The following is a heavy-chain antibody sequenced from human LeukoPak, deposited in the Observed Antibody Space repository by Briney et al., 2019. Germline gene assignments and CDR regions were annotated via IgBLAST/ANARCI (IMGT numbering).Heavy chain of an antibody. Sequence: SETLSLTCTVSGASINSRDYYWGWIRQPPGQGLEWIGSIYSDGTTYYNPSLKSRVSISADTSKNHFSLWLSSVTAADMAVYYCAKHRGSFLEAFDIWGQGTAVSVSS. J-gene: IGHJ3*02. CDR1: GASINSRDYY. CDR3: AKHRGSFLEAFDI. CDR2: IYSDGTT. V-gene: IGHV4-39*01. D-gene: IGHD1-26*01.